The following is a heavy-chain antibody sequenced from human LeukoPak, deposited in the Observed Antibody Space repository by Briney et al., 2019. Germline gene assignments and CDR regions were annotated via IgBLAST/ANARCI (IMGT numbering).Heavy chain of an antibody. CDR2: IYTSGST. J-gene: IGHJ4*02. CDR3: AREAGNTQYFDY. D-gene: IGHD1-1*01. V-gene: IGHV4-4*07. Sequence: SETLSLTCTVSGGSISSYYWSWIRQPAGKGLEWIGRIYTSGSTNYNPSLKSRVTMSVDTSKNQFSLKLSSVTAADAAMYYCAREAGNTQYFDYWGQGTLVTVSS. CDR1: GGSISSYY.